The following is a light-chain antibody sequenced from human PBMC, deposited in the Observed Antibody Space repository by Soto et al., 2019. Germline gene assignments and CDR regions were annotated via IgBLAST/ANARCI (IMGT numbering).Light chain of an antibody. Sequence: DIQMTQSPSTLSASVGDRVTITCRASQSISSWLAWYQQKPGKAPKLLIYKASSLESGVPSRFSGSGSETEFTLTISSLQPDDFATYYCQHYISFPLTFGQGTKVEI. CDR3: QHYISFPLT. CDR1: QSISSW. V-gene: IGKV1-5*03. J-gene: IGKJ1*01. CDR2: KAS.